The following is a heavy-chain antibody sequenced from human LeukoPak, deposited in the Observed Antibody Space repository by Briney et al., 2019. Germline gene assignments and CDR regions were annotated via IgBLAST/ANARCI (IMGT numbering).Heavy chain of an antibody. J-gene: IGHJ4*02. CDR1: GGSFRGYY. Sequence: PSETLSLTCTVYGGSFRGYYWSWIRQPPGKGLEWIGEINQSGSTNYNPSLKSRVTISVDTSKNQFSLKLSSVTAADTAVYYCARRGLGNSYGFPDYWGQGTLVTVSS. V-gene: IGHV4-34*01. CDR3: ARRGLGNSYGFPDY. CDR2: INQSGST. D-gene: IGHD5-18*01.